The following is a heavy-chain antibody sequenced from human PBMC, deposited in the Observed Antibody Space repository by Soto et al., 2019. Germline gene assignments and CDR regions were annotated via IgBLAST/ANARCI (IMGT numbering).Heavy chain of an antibody. V-gene: IGHV4-30-4*01. CDR2: IYYSGST. Sequence: PSETLSLTCTVSGGSISSGDYYWSWIRQPPGKGLEWIGYIYYSGSTYYNPSLKSRVTISVDTSKNQFSLKLSSVTAADTAVYNCARGGNVDTAMVVEVYFDYWGQGTLVTVSS. CDR1: GGSISSGDYY. CDR3: ARGGNVDTAMVVEVYFDY. D-gene: IGHD5-18*01. J-gene: IGHJ4*02.